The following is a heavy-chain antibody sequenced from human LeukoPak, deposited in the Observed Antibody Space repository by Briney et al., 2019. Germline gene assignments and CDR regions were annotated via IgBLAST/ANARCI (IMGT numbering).Heavy chain of an antibody. CDR1: GYTFTSYD. D-gene: IGHD2-21*02. CDR2: MNPNRGNT. V-gene: IGHV1-8*01. J-gene: IGHJ4*02. CDR3: ARGLAYCGGDCYWFGSPRRYYFDY. Sequence: GASVKVSCRASGYTFTSYDINWVRQATGQGLEWMGWMNPNRGNTGYAQKFQGRVTMTSNTSISTAYMELSSLRSEDTAVYYCARGLAYCGGDCYWFGSPRRYYFDYWGQGTLVTVSS.